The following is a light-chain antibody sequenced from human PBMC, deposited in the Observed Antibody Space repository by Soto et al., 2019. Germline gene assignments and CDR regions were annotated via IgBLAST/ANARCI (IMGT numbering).Light chain of an antibody. Sequence: QSALTQPASVSGSPGQSITISCTGTSSDVGGYNYVSWYQQHPGKAPKLMIYDVSARPSGISNRFSGSKSGNTASLTISGLQAEDEADYYCSSYTTSGTRVFGGGTKVTVL. CDR1: SSDVGGYNY. V-gene: IGLV2-14*01. CDR3: SSYTTSGTRV. CDR2: DVS. J-gene: IGLJ2*01.